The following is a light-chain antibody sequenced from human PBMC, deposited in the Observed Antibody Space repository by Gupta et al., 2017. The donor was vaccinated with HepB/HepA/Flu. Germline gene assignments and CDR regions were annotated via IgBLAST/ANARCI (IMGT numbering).Light chain of an antibody. V-gene: IGKV3-11*01. CDR1: QSVSSY. CDR3: QQRSNWPIT. Sequence: EIVLTQSPATLSLSPGERATLSFMASQSVSSYLAWYQQKPGQAPRLLIYDASNRATGIPARFSGSGSGTEFTLTISSREPEDFAVYYCQQRSNWPITFGHGTKVDIK. CDR2: DAS. J-gene: IGKJ3*01.